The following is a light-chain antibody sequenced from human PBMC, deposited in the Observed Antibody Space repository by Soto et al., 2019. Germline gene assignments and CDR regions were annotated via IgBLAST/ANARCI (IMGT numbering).Light chain of an antibody. CDR1: QSISSY. CDR2: AAP. Sequence: DIQMTQSPSSLSASVGDRVTITCRASQSISSYLNWYQQKPGKAPKLLIYAAPSLQSGVPSRFSGSGSGTDFTLTISSLQPEDFATYYCQQSYSILTWTFGQGTKVEIK. J-gene: IGKJ1*01. CDR3: QQSYSILTWT. V-gene: IGKV1-39*01.